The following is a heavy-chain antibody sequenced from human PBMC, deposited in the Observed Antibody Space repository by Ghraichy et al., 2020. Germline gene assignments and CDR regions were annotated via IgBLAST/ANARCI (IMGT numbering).Heavy chain of an antibody. CDR2: ISWNSGSR. CDR3: AKFHDSSGYSDAFDI. V-gene: IGHV3-9*01. Sequence: SLNISCAASGFTFDDYAMHWVRQAPGKGLEWVSGISWNSGSRGYADSVKGRFTISRDNAKNSLYLQMNSLRAEDTALYYCAKFHDSSGYSDAFDIWGQGTMVTVSS. CDR1: GFTFDDYA. D-gene: IGHD3-22*01. J-gene: IGHJ3*02.